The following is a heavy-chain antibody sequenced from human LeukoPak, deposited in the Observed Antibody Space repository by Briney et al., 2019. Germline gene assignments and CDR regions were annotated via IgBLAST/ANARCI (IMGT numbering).Heavy chain of an antibody. CDR3: ARGNGWYYY. CDR1: GGSISSFY. Sequence: SETLSLTCTVSGGSISSFYWSWIRQPPGKGLEWIGYIYYSGSTNHNPSLKSRVTISVDTSESQFSLKLTSVTAADTAVYYCARGNGWYYYWGQGTLVTVSS. V-gene: IGHV4-59*01. CDR2: IYYSGST. D-gene: IGHD6-19*01. J-gene: IGHJ4*02.